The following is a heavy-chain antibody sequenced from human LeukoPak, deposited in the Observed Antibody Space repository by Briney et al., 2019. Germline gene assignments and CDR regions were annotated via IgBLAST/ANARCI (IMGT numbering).Heavy chain of an antibody. CDR1: GFTFSSYA. CDR3: ARGVGVGYSYGLAYFDY. Sequence: GGSLRLSCAASGFTFSSYAMHWVRQAPGKGLEWVAVISYDGSNKYYADSVKGRFTISRDNSKNTLYLQMNSLSAEDTAVYYCARGVGVGYSYGLAYFDYWGQGTLVTVSS. D-gene: IGHD5-18*01. J-gene: IGHJ4*02. CDR2: ISYDGSNK. V-gene: IGHV3-30*14.